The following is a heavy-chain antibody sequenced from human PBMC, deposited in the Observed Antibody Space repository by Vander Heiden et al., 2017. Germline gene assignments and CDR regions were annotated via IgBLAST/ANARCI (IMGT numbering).Heavy chain of an antibody. J-gene: IGHJ3*01. CDR3: AKDDLYCNGGRCRSDGFDV. V-gene: IGHV3-9*01. CDR1: GFTFDDYG. Sequence: EVQLVESGGGLVQPGRSLRLACVASGFTFDDYGMHWVRQAPGKGLEWVSGFSWNSERIGYADSVKGRFTISRDNAKNSLYLQMNSLRPEDTALYYCAKDDLYCNGGRCRSDGFDVWGQGTMVTVSS. CDR2: FSWNSERI. D-gene: IGHD2-15*01.